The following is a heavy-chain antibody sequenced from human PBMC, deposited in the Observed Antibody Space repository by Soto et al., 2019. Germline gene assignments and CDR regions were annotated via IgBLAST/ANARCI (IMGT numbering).Heavy chain of an antibody. J-gene: IGHJ6*02. Sequence: PGESLKISCKGSGYSFTSYWISWVRQMPGKGLEWMGRIDPSDSYTNYSPSFQGHVTISADKSISTAYLQWSSLKASDTAMYYCARREVTTDYYYGMDVWGQGTTVTVS. V-gene: IGHV5-10-1*01. CDR2: IDPSDSYT. CDR1: GYSFTSYW. D-gene: IGHD4-4*01. CDR3: ARREVTTDYYYGMDV.